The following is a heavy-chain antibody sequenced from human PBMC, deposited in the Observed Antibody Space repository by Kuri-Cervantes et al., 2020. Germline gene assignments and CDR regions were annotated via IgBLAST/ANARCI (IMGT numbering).Heavy chain of an antibody. CDR2: ISDYNGNT. D-gene: IGHD4-17*01. CDR1: GGTFSSYA. Sequence: ASVKVSCKASGGTFSSYAISWVRQAPGQGLEWMGWISDYNGNTNYAQKLQGRVTMTTDTSTSTAYMELRSLRSDDTAVYYCARSFHLYGGYVQSRDYWGQGTLVTVSS. V-gene: IGHV1-18*01. J-gene: IGHJ4*02. CDR3: ARSFHLYGGYVQSRDY.